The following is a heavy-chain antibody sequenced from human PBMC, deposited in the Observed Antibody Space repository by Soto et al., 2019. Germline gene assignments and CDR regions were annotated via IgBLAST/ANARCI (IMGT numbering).Heavy chain of an antibody. J-gene: IGHJ6*03. V-gene: IGHV3-21*01. Sequence: EVQLVESGGGLVKPGGSLRLSCAASGFTFSSYSMNWVRQAPGKGLEWVSSISSSSSYIYYADSVKGRFTISRDNAKNSLYLQMNSLRAEDTAVYHCARGTGYCSSTSCYFRTYYYYYMDVWGKGTTVTVSS. D-gene: IGHD2-2*03. CDR2: ISSSSSYI. CDR1: GFTFSSYS. CDR3: ARGTGYCSSTSCYFRTYYYYYMDV.